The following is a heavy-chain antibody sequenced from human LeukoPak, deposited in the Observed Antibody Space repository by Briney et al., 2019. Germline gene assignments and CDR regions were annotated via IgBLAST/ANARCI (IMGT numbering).Heavy chain of an antibody. CDR3: SKKGQNEDYGKPD. D-gene: IGHD4-17*01. V-gene: IGHV3-21*04. J-gene: IGHJ4*02. Sequence: GGSLRLSCAASGFTFSTYSMNWVRQAPGKGLEWVSSISSGSSYIYYADSVKGRFTISRDNAKNSLHLQMNSLRAEDTAVYYCSKKGQNEDYGKPDWGQGTLVTVSS. CDR2: ISSGSSYI. CDR1: GFTFSTYS.